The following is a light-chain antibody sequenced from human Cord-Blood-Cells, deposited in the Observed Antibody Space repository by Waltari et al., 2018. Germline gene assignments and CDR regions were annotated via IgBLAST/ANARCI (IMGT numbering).Light chain of an antibody. Sequence: QSVLTQPPSVSGAPGQRVTTSCTGSSSNVGAGYDLHWYQQLPGTAPKLLIYGNSNRPSGVPDRFSGSKSGTSASLAITGLQAEDEADYYCQSYDSSLSGYVFGTGTKVTVL. CDR1: SSNVGAGYD. CDR2: GNS. J-gene: IGLJ1*01. CDR3: QSYDSSLSGYV. V-gene: IGLV1-40*01.